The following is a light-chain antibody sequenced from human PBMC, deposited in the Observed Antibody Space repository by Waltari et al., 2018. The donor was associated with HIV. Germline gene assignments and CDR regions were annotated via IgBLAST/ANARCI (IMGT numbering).Light chain of an antibody. CDR3: VARDDSLNAWV. Sequence: QSVLTQPPSASGTPGRRVTISCSGNNSNVGSNPVTWYRQVPGTAPKLLMFSNNQRPSGVPDRFSGSKSGTSASLAIRGLKSEDEADYYCVARDDSLNAWVFGGGTKVTVL. CDR1: NSNVGSNP. V-gene: IGLV1-44*01. J-gene: IGLJ3*02. CDR2: SNN.